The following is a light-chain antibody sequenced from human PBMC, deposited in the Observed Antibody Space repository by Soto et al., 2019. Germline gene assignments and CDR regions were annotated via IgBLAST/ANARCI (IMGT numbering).Light chain of an antibody. J-gene: IGKJ1*01. CDR2: DAS. V-gene: IGKV1-5*01. CDR1: QSISTW. CDR3: QEYNSYSRT. Sequence: IQMTQSPSTLSASVGDTVTITCRASQSISTWLAWYQQKPGRAPKLLIFDASSLASGVPSRFSGSGSGTQFTLTISSLQPDDFATYYCQEYNSYSRTFGQGTKVDIK.